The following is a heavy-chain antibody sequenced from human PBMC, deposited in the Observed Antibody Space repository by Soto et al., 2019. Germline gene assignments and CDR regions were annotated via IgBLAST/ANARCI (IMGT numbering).Heavy chain of an antibody. V-gene: IGHV4-39*01. Sequence: SETLSLTCAVSGGSISSSSYYWGWIRQPPGKGLEWIGSISYSGNTYYNPSLKSRVTISVDTSKNQFSLKVNSVTAADTAVYYCARHECSWGDYNYYGMDVWGQGTTVTV. CDR1: GGSISSSSYY. CDR2: ISYSGNT. D-gene: IGHD6-13*01. CDR3: ARHECSWGDYNYYGMDV. J-gene: IGHJ6*02.